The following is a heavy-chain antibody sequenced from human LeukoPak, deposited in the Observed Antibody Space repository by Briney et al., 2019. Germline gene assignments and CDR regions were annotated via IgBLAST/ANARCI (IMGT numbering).Heavy chain of an antibody. J-gene: IGHJ4*02. V-gene: IGHV1-46*01. CDR1: GYTLTSHY. D-gene: IGHD6-19*01. CDR2: ISPSGGSA. CDR3: ARGRGYFPIDGYSSGWSDY. Sequence: GASVKVSCKASGYTLTSHYMHWVRQAPGQGLEWMGIISPSGGSASFAQKFQGRVTMTRDTSTSTVYMELSSLRSDDTAVYYCARGRGYFPIDGYSSGWSDYWGQGTLVTVSS.